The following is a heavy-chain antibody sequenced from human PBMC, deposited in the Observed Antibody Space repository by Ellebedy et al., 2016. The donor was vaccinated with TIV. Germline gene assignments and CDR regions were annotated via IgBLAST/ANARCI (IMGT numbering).Heavy chain of an antibody. Sequence: SETLSLXXTVSGGSISGQFWSWIRQPPGKGLEWIAYIHNTRGTKSNASLKSRVTLSVETSKNEFSLRLSSVTAADTAVYYCARHVNHNSRADSWGQGTLVTVSS. V-gene: IGHV4-59*08. D-gene: IGHD2/OR15-2a*01. J-gene: IGHJ4*02. CDR3: ARHVNHNSRADS. CDR2: IHNTRGT. CDR1: GGSISGQF.